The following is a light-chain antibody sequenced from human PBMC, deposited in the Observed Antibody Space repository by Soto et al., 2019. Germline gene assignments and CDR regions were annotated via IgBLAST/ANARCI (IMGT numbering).Light chain of an antibody. Sequence: VMTQSPSTLSVSPGERATLSCRASQSISSNLAWYQRRPGQAPRLLIYGASARATGIPARFSGSGSGTEFTLTISSLQSEDFAVYYCQQYNNWRPYTFGQGTKVEIK. CDR1: QSISSN. V-gene: IGKV3-15*01. J-gene: IGKJ2*01. CDR2: GAS. CDR3: QQYNNWRPYT.